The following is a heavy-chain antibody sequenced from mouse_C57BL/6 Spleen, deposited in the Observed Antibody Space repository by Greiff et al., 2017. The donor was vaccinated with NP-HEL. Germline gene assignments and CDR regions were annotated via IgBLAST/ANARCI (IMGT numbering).Heavy chain of an antibody. V-gene: IGHV1-26*01. CDR1: GYTFTDYY. D-gene: IGHD3-1*01. CDR3: ARWGAPSGYFDY. CDR2: INPNNGGT. Sequence: EVQLQQSGPELVKPGASVKISCKASGYTFTDYYMNWVKQSHGKSLEWIGDINPNNGGTSYTQKFKGKATLTVDKSSSTAYMELRSLTSEDSAVYYWARWGAPSGYFDYWGQGTTLTVSS. J-gene: IGHJ2*01.